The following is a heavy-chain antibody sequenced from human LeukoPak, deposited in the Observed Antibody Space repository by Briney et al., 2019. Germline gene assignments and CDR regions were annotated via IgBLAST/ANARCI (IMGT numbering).Heavy chain of an antibody. Sequence: GGSLRLSCAASGFTLSSCAMSWVRQAPGKGLEWVSATSGSGGCTYYADSVKGRFTISRDNSKNTLYLQTNSLRAEDTAVYYCAKGRLSGVVVAGYGMDVWGQGTTITAPS. J-gene: IGHJ6*02. CDR1: GFTLSSCA. V-gene: IGHV3-23*01. CDR2: TSGSGGCT. CDR3: AKGRLSGVVVAGYGMDV. D-gene: IGHD6-19*01.